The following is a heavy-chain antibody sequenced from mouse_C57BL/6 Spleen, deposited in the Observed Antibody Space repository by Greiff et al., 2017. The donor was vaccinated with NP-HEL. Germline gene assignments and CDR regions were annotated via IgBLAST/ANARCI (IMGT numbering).Heavy chain of an antibody. CDR3: AREGSNGWFAY. D-gene: IGHD1-1*01. CDR2: IDPSDSET. J-gene: IGHJ3*01. Sequence: QVQLQQPGAELVRPGSSVKLSCKASGYTFTSYWMHWVKQRPIQGLEWIGNIDPSDSETHYNQKFKDKATLTVDKSSSTAYMQLSSLTSEDAAVYYCAREGSNGWFAYWGQGTLVTVSA. V-gene: IGHV1-52*01. CDR1: GYTFTSYW.